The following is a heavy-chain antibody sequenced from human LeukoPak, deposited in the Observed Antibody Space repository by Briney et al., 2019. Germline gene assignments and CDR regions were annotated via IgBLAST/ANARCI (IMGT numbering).Heavy chain of an antibody. CDR2: ISYDGSNK. CDR1: GFTFSSYG. D-gene: IGHD3-22*01. J-gene: IGHJ4*02. V-gene: IGHV3-30*18. CDR3: AKDRGPIVVVIKDPYYFDY. Sequence: GGSLRLSCAASGFTFSSYGVHWVRQAPGKGLEWVAVISYDGSNKYYADSVKGRFTISRDNSKNTLYLQMNSLRAEDTAVYYCAKDRGPIVVVIKDPYYFDYWGQGTLVTVSS.